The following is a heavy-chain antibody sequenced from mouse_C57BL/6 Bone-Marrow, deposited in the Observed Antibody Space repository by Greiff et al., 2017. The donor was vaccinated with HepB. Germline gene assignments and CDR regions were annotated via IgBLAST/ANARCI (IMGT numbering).Heavy chain of an antibody. V-gene: IGHV1-74*01. Sequence: QVQLQQPGAELVKPGASVKVSCKASGYTFTSYWMHWVKQRPGQGLEWIGRIHPSDSDTNYNQKFKGKATLTVDKSSSTAYMQRSSLTSEESAVYDCATIDYDEWFAYWGQGTLVTVSA. CDR2: IHPSDSDT. CDR1: GYTFTSYW. CDR3: ATIDYDEWFAY. D-gene: IGHD2-3*01. J-gene: IGHJ3*01.